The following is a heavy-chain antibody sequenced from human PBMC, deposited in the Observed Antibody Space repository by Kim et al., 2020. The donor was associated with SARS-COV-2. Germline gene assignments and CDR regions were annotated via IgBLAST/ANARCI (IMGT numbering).Heavy chain of an antibody. CDR1: GASISTYY. CDR2: VHFSGSS. D-gene: IGHD1-26*01. V-gene: IGHV4-59*08. Sequence: SETLSLTCTVSGASISTYYLTWIRQPPEKGLEYIGYVHFSGSSYYNPSLNNRVTMSIDTSKNQFSLKVTSVTAADTAMYYCVGHSLEHLERRLGYYTYPIDAWGRGAPVVVSS. CDR3: VGHSLEHLERRLGYYTYPIDA. J-gene: IGHJ5*02.